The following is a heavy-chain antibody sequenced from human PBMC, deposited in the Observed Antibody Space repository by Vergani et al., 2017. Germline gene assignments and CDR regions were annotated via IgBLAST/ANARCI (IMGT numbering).Heavy chain of an antibody. CDR2: INHSGST. D-gene: IGHD3-22*01. Sequence: QVQLQESGPGLVKPSETLSLTCAVSGYSISSGYYWSWIRQPPGKGLEWIGEINHSGSTNYNPSLKSRVTISVDTSKNQFSLKLSSVTAADTAVYYCARVTRRWLLFYFDYWGQGTLVTVSS. J-gene: IGHJ4*02. CDR1: GYSISSGYY. V-gene: IGHV4-38-2*01. CDR3: ARVTRRWLLFYFDY.